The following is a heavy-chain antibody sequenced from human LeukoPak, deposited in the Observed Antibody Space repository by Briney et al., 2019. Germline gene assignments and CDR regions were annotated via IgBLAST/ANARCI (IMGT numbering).Heavy chain of an antibody. CDR3: AKWGDYDGLTGYDSDC. V-gene: IGHV3-23*01. Sequence: PGPSLRLSCAASGFIFRNYAMSWVRQAPGKGLEWVSAITGSGGTSWYADSVKGHFTISRDNSKNTLYLQMNSLGADDTAVYYCAKWGDYDGLTGYDSDCWGQGTLVTVSS. D-gene: IGHD3-9*01. J-gene: IGHJ4*02. CDR2: ITGSGGTS. CDR1: GFIFRNYA.